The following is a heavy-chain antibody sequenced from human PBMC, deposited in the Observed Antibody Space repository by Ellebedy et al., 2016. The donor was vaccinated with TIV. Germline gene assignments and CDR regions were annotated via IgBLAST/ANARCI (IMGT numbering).Heavy chain of an antibody. CDR3: ARGGLNYFDY. D-gene: IGHD5-12*01. J-gene: IGHJ4*02. Sequence: GESLKISXAASGFTFSSYAMSWVRQAPGKGLEWVSSITGSGGGSTYYADSVKGRFTISRDNSKNTVYLQMNSLRAEGTAVYYCARGGLNYFDYWGQGTLVNVSS. CDR2: ITGSGGGST. CDR1: GFTFSSYA. V-gene: IGHV3-23*01.